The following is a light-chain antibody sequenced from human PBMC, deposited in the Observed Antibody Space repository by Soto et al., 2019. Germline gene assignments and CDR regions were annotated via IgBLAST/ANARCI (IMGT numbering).Light chain of an antibody. CDR3: QQYKSYSKT. V-gene: IGKV1-5*01. Sequence: DVQMIQSPSTLSASIGDRVTIACRVSQGIRNWVAWYQQKPGKAPKLLIYDATSSDSGVPSRFSGSGSGTQFTLTISSLQPDDFATYYCQQYKSYSKTFGRGTRVEL. J-gene: IGKJ1*01. CDR1: QGIRNW. CDR2: DAT.